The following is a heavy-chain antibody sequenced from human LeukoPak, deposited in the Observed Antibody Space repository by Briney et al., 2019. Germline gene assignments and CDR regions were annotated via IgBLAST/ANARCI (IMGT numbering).Heavy chain of an antibody. V-gene: IGHV3-23*01. CDR2: LSGSGGST. Sequence: PGGSLRLSCAASGFTFGMYAMSWVRQAPGKGLEWVSTLSGSGGSTYYADSVKGRFTISGDESKNTLSLQMTSPRPEDTAVYYCAKNAAGIVLMIYAPLDSWGQGTLVTVSS. D-gene: IGHD2-8*01. J-gene: IGHJ4*02. CDR3: AKNAAGIVLMIYAPLDS. CDR1: GFTFGMYA.